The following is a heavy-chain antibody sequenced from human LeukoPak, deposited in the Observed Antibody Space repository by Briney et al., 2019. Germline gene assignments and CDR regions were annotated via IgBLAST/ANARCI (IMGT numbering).Heavy chain of an antibody. CDR3: ARDLYSGSYFYYFDY. Sequence: ASVKVSXKASGYTFTGYYMHWVRQAPGQGLEWMGRINPNSGGTNYAQKFQGRVTMTRDTSISTAYMELSRLRSDDTAVYYCARDLYSGSYFYYFDYWGQGTLVTVSS. J-gene: IGHJ4*02. CDR1: GYTFTGYY. V-gene: IGHV1-2*06. D-gene: IGHD1-26*01. CDR2: INPNSGGT.